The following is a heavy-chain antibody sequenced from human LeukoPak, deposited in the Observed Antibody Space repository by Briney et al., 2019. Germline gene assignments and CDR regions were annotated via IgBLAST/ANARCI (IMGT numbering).Heavy chain of an antibody. V-gene: IGHV3-23*01. J-gene: IGHJ4*02. CDR2: ISARGDST. CDR3: ARGAYGDYDY. Sequence: GGSLRLSCAASGFTFSSYAVSWVRQAPGKGLEWVSAISARGDSTYYADSVEGRFTISRDNSKNTMYLQMNSLRAEDTALYYCARGAYGDYDYWGQGTLVTVSS. CDR1: GFTFSSYA. D-gene: IGHD4-17*01.